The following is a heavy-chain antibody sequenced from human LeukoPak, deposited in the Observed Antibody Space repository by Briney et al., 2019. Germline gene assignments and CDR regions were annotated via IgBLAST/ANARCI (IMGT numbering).Heavy chain of an antibody. J-gene: IGHJ4*02. Sequence: SSETLSLTCTVSGGSISSYYWSWIRQPPGKGLEWIGYIYYSGSTNYNPSLKSQVTMSVDTSNNQLSLMMTSVTAADTAVFYCARTPQGDNYFDYWGQGHLVTVSS. D-gene: IGHD3-9*01. CDR2: IYYSGST. CDR3: ARTPQGDNYFDY. CDR1: GGSISSYY. V-gene: IGHV4-59*12.